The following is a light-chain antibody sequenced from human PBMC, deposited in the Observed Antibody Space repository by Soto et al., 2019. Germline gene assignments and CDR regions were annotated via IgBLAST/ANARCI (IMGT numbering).Light chain of an antibody. Sequence: QSALTQPASVSGSPGQSITISCTGTSRDVGSNILVSWYQQHPGQAPKLMIYEVSKRPLGVSTRFSASKSGNTASLPTSGLQAEDEADYSCCSYGGSRAVFGGGTQLTVL. CDR3: CSYGGSRAV. CDR2: EVS. V-gene: IGLV2-23*02. J-gene: IGLJ7*01. CDR1: SRDVGSNIL.